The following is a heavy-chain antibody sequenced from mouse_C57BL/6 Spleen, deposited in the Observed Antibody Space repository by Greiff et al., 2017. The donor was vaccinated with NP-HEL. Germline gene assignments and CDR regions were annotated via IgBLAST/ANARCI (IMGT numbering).Heavy chain of an antibody. Sequence: QVQLQQPGAELVKPGASVKLSCKASGYTFTSYWMHWVKQRPGQGLEWIGMIHPNSGSTNYNEKFKSKATLTVDKSSSTAYMQLSSLTSEDSAVYYCASSLYNDYDGYAMDYWGQGTSVTVSS. D-gene: IGHD2-4*01. CDR3: ASSLYNDYDGYAMDY. J-gene: IGHJ4*01. V-gene: IGHV1-64*01. CDR1: GYTFTSYW. CDR2: IHPNSGST.